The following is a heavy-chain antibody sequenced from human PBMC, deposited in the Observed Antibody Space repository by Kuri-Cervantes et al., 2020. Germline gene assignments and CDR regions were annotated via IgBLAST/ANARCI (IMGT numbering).Heavy chain of an antibody. J-gene: IGHJ6*03. V-gene: IGHV4-34*01. CDR3: ARGTRLLRRGRYSYYMDV. Sequence: SETLSLTCAVYGGSFSGYYWSWIRQPPGKGLEWIGEINHSGSTNYNPSLKSRVTMSVDTSKNQFSLKLSSVTAADTAVYYCARGTRLLRRGRYSYYMDVWGKGTTVTVSS. CDR1: GGSFSGYY. CDR2: INHSGST. D-gene: IGHD4/OR15-4a*01.